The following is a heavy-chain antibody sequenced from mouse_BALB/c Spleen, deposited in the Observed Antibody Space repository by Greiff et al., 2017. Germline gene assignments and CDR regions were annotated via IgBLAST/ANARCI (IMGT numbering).Heavy chain of an antibody. J-gene: IGHJ3*01. Sequence: LQQPGSELVRPGASVKLSCKASGYTFTSYWMHWVKQRHGQGLEWIGNIYPGSGSTNYDEKFKSKGTLTVDTSSSTAYMHLSSLTSEDSAVYYCTRTSDYGSFAYWGQGTLVTASA. V-gene: IGHV1S22*01. CDR3: TRTSDYGSFAY. CDR2: IYPGSGST. CDR1: GYTFTSYW. D-gene: IGHD2-4*01.